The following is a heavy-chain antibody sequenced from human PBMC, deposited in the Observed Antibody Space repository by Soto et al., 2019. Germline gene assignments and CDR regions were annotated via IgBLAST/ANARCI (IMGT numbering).Heavy chain of an antibody. J-gene: IGHJ3*02. Sequence: PGGSLRLSCAASGFTFSSYGMHWVRQAPGKGLEWVSRISSDGSSTSYADSVKGRFTISRDNAKNTLYLQMNSLRAEDTAVYYCARENSYSSSWEAQSDAFDIWGQGTMVTVSS. CDR2: ISSDGSST. V-gene: IGHV3-74*01. CDR3: ARENSYSSSWEAQSDAFDI. D-gene: IGHD6-13*01. CDR1: GFTFSSYG.